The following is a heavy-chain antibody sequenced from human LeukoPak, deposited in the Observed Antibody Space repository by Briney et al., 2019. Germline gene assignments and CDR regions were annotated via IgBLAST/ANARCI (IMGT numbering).Heavy chain of an antibody. Sequence: KPGGSLRLSCAASGFTFSDYYMSWIRQAPGKGLEWVSYISSSSSYTNYADSVKGRFTISRDNAKNSLYLQMNSLRAEDTAVYYCARRAVTISDDAFDIWGQGTMVTVSS. CDR3: ARRAVTISDDAFDI. CDR1: GFTFSDYY. J-gene: IGHJ3*02. V-gene: IGHV3-11*03. D-gene: IGHD4-11*01. CDR2: ISSSSSYT.